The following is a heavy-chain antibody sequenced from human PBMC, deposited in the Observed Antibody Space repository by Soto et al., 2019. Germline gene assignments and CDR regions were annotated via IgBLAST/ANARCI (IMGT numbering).Heavy chain of an antibody. D-gene: IGHD4-17*01. CDR2: IYYSGST. J-gene: IGHJ4*02. CDR3: AGGGDYGDYVYFDY. Sequence: SETLSLTCTVSGGSISSSSYYWGWIRQPPGKGLEWIGSIYYSGSTYYNPSLKSRVTISVDTSKNQFSLKLSSVTAADTAVYYCAGGGDYGDYVYFDYWGQGTLVTVSS. CDR1: GGSISSSSYY. V-gene: IGHV4-39*07.